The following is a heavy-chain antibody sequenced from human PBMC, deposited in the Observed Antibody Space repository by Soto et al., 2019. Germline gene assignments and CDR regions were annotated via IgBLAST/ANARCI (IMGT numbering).Heavy chain of an antibody. D-gene: IGHD3-22*01. Sequence: GGSLRLSCAASGFTFSSYDMHWVRQATGKGLEWVSAIGTAGDTYYPGSVKGRFTISSENAKNSLYLQMNSLRAGDTAVYYCAIGGYYDSSGYQGPHDAFDIWGQGTMVTVSS. CDR3: AIGGYYDSSGYQGPHDAFDI. CDR2: IGTAGDT. V-gene: IGHV3-13*01. CDR1: GFTFSSYD. J-gene: IGHJ3*02.